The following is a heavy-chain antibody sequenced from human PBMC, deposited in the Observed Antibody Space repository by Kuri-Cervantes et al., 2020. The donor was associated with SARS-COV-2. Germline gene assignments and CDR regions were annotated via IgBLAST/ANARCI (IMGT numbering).Heavy chain of an antibody. CDR3: VRQEWELLGAGYYYYMDV. Sequence: SETLSLTCAVYGGSFSGYYWSWIRQPPGKGLEWIGEINHSGSTNYNPSLKSRVTISVDTSKNQFSLKLSSVTAADTAVYYCVRQEWELLGAGYYYYMDVWGKGTTVTVSS. CDR1: GGSFSGYY. CDR2: INHSGST. V-gene: IGHV4-34*01. J-gene: IGHJ6*03. D-gene: IGHD1-26*01.